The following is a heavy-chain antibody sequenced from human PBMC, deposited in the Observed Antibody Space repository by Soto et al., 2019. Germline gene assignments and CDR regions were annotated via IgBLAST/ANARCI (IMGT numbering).Heavy chain of an antibody. CDR3: ASIPLVSYYYYGMDV. J-gene: IGHJ6*02. CDR2: IYYSGST. V-gene: IGHV4-59*01. Sequence: SETLSLTCTVSGGSISSYYWGWIRQPPGKGLEWIGNIYYSGSTNYNPSLKSRVTISVDTSKNQFSLKLSSVTAADTAVYYCASIPLVSYYYYGMDVWGQGTTVTVSS. CDR1: GGSISSYY. D-gene: IGHD2-21*01.